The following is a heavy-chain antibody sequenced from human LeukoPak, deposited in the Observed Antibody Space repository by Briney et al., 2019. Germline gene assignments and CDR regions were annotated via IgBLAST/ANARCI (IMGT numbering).Heavy chain of an antibody. Sequence: MPSETLSLTCAVSGYFISSGYYWGWIRQPPGKGLEWIGSMYHSGNTYFNPSLKSRVTISVDTSKNQFSLKLSSVTAADTAVYYCASQNLYTGNYHDNDYWGQGTLVTVSS. CDR3: ASQNLYTGNYHDNDY. V-gene: IGHV4-38-2*01. CDR2: MYHSGNT. D-gene: IGHD1-26*01. J-gene: IGHJ4*02. CDR1: GYFISSGYY.